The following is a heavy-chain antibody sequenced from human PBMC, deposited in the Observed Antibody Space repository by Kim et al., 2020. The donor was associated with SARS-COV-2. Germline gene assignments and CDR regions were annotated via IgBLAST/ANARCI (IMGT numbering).Heavy chain of an antibody. V-gene: IGHV3-21*01. CDR3: ARDRSYGYYYDSSGYYYGLDY. CDR1: GFTFSSYS. J-gene: IGHJ4*02. CDR2: ISSSSSYI. D-gene: IGHD3-22*01. Sequence: GGSLRLSCAASGFTFSSYSMNWVRQAPGKGLEWVSSISSSSSYIYYADSVKGRFTISRDNAKNSLYLQMNSLRAEDTAVYYCARDRSYGYYYDSSGYYYGLDYWGQGTLVTVSS.